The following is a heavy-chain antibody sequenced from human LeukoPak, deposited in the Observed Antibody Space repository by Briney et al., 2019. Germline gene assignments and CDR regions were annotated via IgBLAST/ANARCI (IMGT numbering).Heavy chain of an antibody. CDR1: GVTFSSYG. CDR2: ISSTGGTT. V-gene: IGHV3-23*01. J-gene: IGHJ4*02. Sequence: GGTLRLSCAASGVTFSSYGMSWVRQAPGKGLEWVSSISSTGGTTYYADSVKGRFTISRDNSKNTLYLQMKSLRPEDTAVYYCATNSVPEFWGQGNLVTVSS. CDR3: ATNSVPEF. D-gene: IGHD4-23*01.